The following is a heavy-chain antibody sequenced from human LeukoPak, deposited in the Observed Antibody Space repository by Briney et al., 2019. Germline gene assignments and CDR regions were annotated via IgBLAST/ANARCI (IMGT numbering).Heavy chain of an antibody. CDR2: IYRGDNT. CDR1: GFTVNSDY. V-gene: IGHV3-66*04. J-gene: IGHJ4*02. D-gene: IGHD5-18*01. Sequence: GGSLRLSCAASGFTVNSDYMNWVRQAPGKGLESVSIIYRGDNTYYADSVKGRFTISRDNSKNTLYLQMNSLRAEDTAVYYCAKQRGNSYGYDFDSWGQGTLVTVSS. CDR3: AKQRGNSYGYDFDS.